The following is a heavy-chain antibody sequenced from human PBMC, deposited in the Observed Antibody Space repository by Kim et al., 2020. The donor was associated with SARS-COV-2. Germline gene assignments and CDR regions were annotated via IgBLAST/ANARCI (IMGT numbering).Heavy chain of an antibody. CDR3: VRDGGNWFDP. J-gene: IGHJ5*02. V-gene: IGHV3-30-3*01. Sequence: SNKYYADSVKGRFTISKDNSKNTLYLQMNSLRAEDTAVYYCVRDGGNWFDPWGQGTLVTVSS. D-gene: IGHD2-15*01. CDR2: SNK.